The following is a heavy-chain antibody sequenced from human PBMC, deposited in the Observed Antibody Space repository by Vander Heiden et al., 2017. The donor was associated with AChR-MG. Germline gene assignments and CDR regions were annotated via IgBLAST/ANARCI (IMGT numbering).Heavy chain of an antibody. D-gene: IGHD5-18*01. Sequence: EVQLVESGGGLVKPGGSLRLSCAASGFTFSSYSMNWVRQAPGKGLEWVSSISSSSSYIYYADSVKGRFTISRDNAKNSLYLQMNSLRAEDTAVYYCARLGFTGYLFDYWGQGTLVTVSS. V-gene: IGHV3-21*01. J-gene: IGHJ4*02. CDR3: ARLGFTGYLFDY. CDR2: ISSSSSYI. CDR1: GFTFSSYS.